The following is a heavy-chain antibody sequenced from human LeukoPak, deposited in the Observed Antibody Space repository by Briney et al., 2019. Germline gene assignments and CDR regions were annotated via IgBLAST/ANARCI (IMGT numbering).Heavy chain of an antibody. D-gene: IGHD3-22*01. V-gene: IGHV3-49*04. J-gene: IGHJ4*02. CDR1: GFTFADYA. CDR3: TSNSDSSGYYSAY. CDR2: IRSKAYGGTT. Sequence: PGRSLRLSCTASGFTFADYALNWVRQAPGKGLEWVGFIRSKAYGGTTEYAASVRGRFSISRDDSKSIAYRQMNSLKTEDTAVYYCTSNSDSSGYYSAYWGQGTLVTVSS.